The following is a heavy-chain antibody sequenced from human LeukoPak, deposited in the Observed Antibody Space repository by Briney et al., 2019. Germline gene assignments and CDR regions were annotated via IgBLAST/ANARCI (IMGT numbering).Heavy chain of an antibody. D-gene: IGHD3-10*01. Sequence: PSETLSLTCTFSGGSFSPAHWSWIRQPAGKGLEWIGRIYTSGSTNYNPSLKSRVTMSVDTSKNQFSLKLSSVTAADTAVYYCASYYGSGEYWGQGTLVTVSS. J-gene: IGHJ4*02. CDR3: ASYYGSGEY. CDR2: IYTSGST. V-gene: IGHV4-4*07. CDR1: GGSFSPAH.